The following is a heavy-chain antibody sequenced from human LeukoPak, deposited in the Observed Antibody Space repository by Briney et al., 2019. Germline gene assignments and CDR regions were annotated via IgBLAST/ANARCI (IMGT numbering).Heavy chain of an antibody. CDR1: GFTFSSYA. D-gene: IGHD2/OR15-2a*01. CDR2: ISGSGGST. V-gene: IGHV3-23*01. J-gene: IGHJ3*02. CDR3: ARSVMTGSTTRAFDM. Sequence: GGSLRLSCAASGFTFSSYAMSWVRQAPGKGLEWVSAISGSGGSTYYADSVKGRFTISRDNARNALDLQMNSLRAEDAAVYYCARSVMTGSTTRAFDMWGQGTMVTVSS.